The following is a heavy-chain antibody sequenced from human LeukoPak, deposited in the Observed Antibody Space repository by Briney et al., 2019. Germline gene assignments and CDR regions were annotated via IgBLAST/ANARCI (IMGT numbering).Heavy chain of an antibody. J-gene: IGHJ4*02. D-gene: IGHD3-16*01. V-gene: IGHV4-59*01. CDR2: IYYSGST. CDR1: GGSITTYY. Sequence: SETLSLTCIVSGGSITTYYWSWIRQPPGKGLEWLGYIYYSGSTNYNPSLKSRVTISVDTSKNQFSLKLSSVTAADTAVYYCAREGGLREYYFDYWGQGTLVTVSS. CDR3: AREGGLREYYFDY.